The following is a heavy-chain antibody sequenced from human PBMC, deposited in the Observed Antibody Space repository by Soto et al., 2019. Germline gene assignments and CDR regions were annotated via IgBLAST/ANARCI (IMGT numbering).Heavy chain of an antibody. CDR1: GFTFSGYS. Sequence: EVQLVESGGGLVQPGGSLRLSCVASGFTFSGYSMKWVRQTPGRGLEWVSHISSSGSPKFYADSVKGRFTISRDNAKNSLFLQMNTLRDEDTAIYYCARDVEGEYGDYGEKGGYWSQGTLVTVSS. J-gene: IGHJ4*02. CDR2: ISSSGSPK. D-gene: IGHD4-17*01. CDR3: ARDVEGEYGDYGEKGGY. V-gene: IGHV3-48*02.